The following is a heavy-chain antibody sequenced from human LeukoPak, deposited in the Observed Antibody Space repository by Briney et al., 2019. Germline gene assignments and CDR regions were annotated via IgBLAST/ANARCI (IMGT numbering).Heavy chain of an antibody. V-gene: IGHV3-48*01. CDR2: ISSSSNTI. CDR1: GFTFSSYN. Sequence: GGSLRLSCAASGFTFSSYNMNWVRQAPGKGLEWVSYISSSSNTIYYADSVKGRFTISRDNAKNSLYLQMNSLRAEDTAVYYCASRAHFWSGPGGWGQGTLVTVSS. J-gene: IGHJ4*02. D-gene: IGHD3-3*02. CDR3: ASRAHFWSGPGG.